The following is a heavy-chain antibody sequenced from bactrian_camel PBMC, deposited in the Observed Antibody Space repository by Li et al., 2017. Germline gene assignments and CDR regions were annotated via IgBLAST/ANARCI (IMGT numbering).Heavy chain of an antibody. CDR2: ISPGGSRS. V-gene: IGHV3S1*01. D-gene: IGHD7*01. CDR3: AAPRGLVFVCPVAVSTKFDY. Sequence: HVQLVESGGGSVQAGGSLRLSCAASGVNDISSYCMGWFRQVPGKEREAVAAISPGGSRSYYTDSVKGRFTISRDNSKLSGDSKVTMYLLMNSLKAEDTAMYYCAAPRGLVFVCPVAVSTKFDYRGQGTQVTVS. J-gene: IGHJ4*01. CDR1: GVNDISSYC.